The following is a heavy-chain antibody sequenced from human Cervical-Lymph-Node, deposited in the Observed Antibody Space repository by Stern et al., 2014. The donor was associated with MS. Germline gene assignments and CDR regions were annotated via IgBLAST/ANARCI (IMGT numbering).Heavy chain of an antibody. J-gene: IGHJ4*02. Sequence: VQLVESGAEVKQPGASMTLSCKTSGYNFIDHAIHWVRQAPGQRLEWMGWINGGPGTTKYSQKFQGRVSFTRDKAASAAYMDLSSLSPDDTAVYYCARQPDYSDFLDFWGQGTLVTVSS. V-gene: IGHV1-3*01. CDR2: INGGPGTT. D-gene: IGHD4-11*01. CDR3: ARQPDYSDFLDF. CDR1: GYNFIDHA.